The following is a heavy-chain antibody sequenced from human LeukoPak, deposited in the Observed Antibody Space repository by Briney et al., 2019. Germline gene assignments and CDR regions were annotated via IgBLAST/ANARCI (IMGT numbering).Heavy chain of an antibody. CDR1: GVSLRDYH. Sequence: SETLSLTCSVSGVSLRDYHGIWIRQPPAKGLEGIGYFSYSGSTRSNPSLKSRVTMSVDTSKNQFSLRLNSVAAADTAVYYCARMYSGTSYYFDSWGQGTLVTVSS. CDR3: ARMYSGTSYYFDS. D-gene: IGHD1-26*01. CDR2: FSYSGST. V-gene: IGHV4-59*01. J-gene: IGHJ4*02.